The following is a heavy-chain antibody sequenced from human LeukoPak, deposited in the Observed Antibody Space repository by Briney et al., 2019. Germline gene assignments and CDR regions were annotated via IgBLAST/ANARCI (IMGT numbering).Heavy chain of an antibody. V-gene: IGHV3-74*01. D-gene: IGHD5-12*01. Sequence: PGGSLRLSCAASGFSFSSYWMHWVRQAPGKGLVWVARISPDGSSTDYADSVKGRFTISRDNAKNTLYLQMNSLTAEDTAVYYCARDRGYQMVDPWGQGTLVTVSS. CDR3: ARDRGYQMVDP. CDR1: GFSFSSYW. CDR2: ISPDGSST. J-gene: IGHJ5*02.